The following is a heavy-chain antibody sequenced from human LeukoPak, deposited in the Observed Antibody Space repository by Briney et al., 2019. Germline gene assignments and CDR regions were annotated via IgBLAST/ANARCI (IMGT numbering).Heavy chain of an antibody. CDR1: GFTFSNYG. D-gene: IGHD6-19*01. CDR2: IRHDGSKI. J-gene: IGHJ2*01. Sequence: PGGSLRLSCEASGFTFSNYGMHWVRQAPGKGLEWAAFIRHDGSKIYYGDSVKGRFTISRDNAKNSLYLQMNSLRAEDTALYYCVRSIAVAGWYFDLWGRGTLVTVSS. V-gene: IGHV3-30*02. CDR3: VRSIAVAGWYFDL.